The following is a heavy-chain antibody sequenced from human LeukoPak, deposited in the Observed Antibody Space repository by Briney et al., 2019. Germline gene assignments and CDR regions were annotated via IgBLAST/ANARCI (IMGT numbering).Heavy chain of an antibody. D-gene: IGHD3-3*01. V-gene: IGHV3-23*01. CDR2: ISSSGGST. CDR3: AKSPLRTRILLDY. J-gene: IGHJ4*02. Sequence: GGSLRLSCAASGFTFSTYAMSWVRQAPGKGLEWVSTISSSGGSTYYAYSVKGRFTISRDNSKNALYLQMNSLRADDTAVYYCAKSPLRTRILLDYWGQGTLVTVSS. CDR1: GFTFSTYA.